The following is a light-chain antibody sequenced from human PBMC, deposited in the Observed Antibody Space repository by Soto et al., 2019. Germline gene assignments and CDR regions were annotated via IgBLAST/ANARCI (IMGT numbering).Light chain of an antibody. CDR2: GAS. Sequence: EIVLTQSPGTLSLSPGGRATLSFRSSQSVSTNYLAWYQQKPGQAPRLLIYGASKRATGIPDRFSGSGSGTDFTLTISSLEPEDSAVYYCQQRHMWPITFGQGTRLEIK. CDR1: QSVSTNY. CDR3: QQRHMWPIT. V-gene: IGKV3D-20*02. J-gene: IGKJ5*01.